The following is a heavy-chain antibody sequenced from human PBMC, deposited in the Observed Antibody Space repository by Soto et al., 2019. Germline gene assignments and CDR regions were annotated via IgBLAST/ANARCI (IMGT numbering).Heavy chain of an antibody. CDR2: IYWDDDK. Sequence: QITLKESGPTLVKPTQTLTLTCTFSGFSLSTFDVGVGWSRQPPRKALEWLAVIYWDDDKRYSPSLKSRLTVPKXPXKNQVVLTMTNMDPVDTATYYCAHASGGGNSAYFAYWGQGTLVTVSS. D-gene: IGHD2-21*02. CDR3: AHASGGGNSAYFAY. J-gene: IGHJ4*02. CDR1: GFSLSTFDVG. V-gene: IGHV2-5*02.